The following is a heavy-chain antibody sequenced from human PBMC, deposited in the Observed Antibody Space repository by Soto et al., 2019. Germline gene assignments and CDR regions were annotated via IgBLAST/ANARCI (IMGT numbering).Heavy chain of an antibody. Sequence: EVQLLDSGGRLVQPGGSLRLSCAASGFSFSIYAMNWVRQAPGKGLEWGSGISGGGGSTYYADSVKGRFTISRDNSKSTLYLQMNSLRVAATAVYCGAKHRTSDDSSALFDSWGQGTLVTVSS. CDR3: AKHRTSDDSSALFDS. D-gene: IGHD3-22*01. J-gene: IGHJ4*02. CDR2: ISGGGGST. CDR1: GFSFSIYA. V-gene: IGHV3-23*01.